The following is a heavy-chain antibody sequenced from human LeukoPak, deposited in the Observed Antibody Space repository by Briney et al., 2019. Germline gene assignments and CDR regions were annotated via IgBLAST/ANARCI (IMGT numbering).Heavy chain of an antibody. CDR3: ARIRGLDY. V-gene: IGHV3-7*05. CDR2: IKQDGSEK. Sequence: PGGSLRLSCAASGFTFSSYTMNWVRQSPGKGLEWVASIKQDGSEKYYVDSVKGRFTISRDNAKNSLYLQMNSLRAEDTAVYYCARIRGLDYWGQGTLVTVSS. D-gene: IGHD3-10*01. CDR1: GFTFSSYT. J-gene: IGHJ4*02.